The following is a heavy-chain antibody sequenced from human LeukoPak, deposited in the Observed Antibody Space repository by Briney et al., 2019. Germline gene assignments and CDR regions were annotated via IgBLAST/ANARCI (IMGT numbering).Heavy chain of an antibody. CDR2: SRNKANSYLT. J-gene: IGHJ4*02. V-gene: IGHV3-72*01. CDR1: GITFSDHY. CDR3: AITDSWI. Sequence: GGSLRLSCAVSGITFSDHYLDWVRQAPGKGLEWVGRSRNKANSYLTDYAASAKGRFTVSRDASKNSFYLQMNSLKTEDTAVYYCAITDSWIWGQGTPVTVSS. D-gene: IGHD1-26*01.